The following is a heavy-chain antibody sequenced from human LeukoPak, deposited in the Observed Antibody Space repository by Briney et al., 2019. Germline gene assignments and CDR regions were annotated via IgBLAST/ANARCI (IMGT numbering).Heavy chain of an antibody. D-gene: IGHD6-19*01. V-gene: IGHV3-30*02. CDR1: GFTFSSYG. CDR2: IRYDGGNK. CDR3: AKTQWLVKGVGAFDI. Sequence: TGGSLRLSCAASGFTFSSYGMHWVRQAPGKGLEWVAFIRYDGGNKYYADSVKGRFTISRDNSKNTLYLQMNSLRAEDTAVYYCAKTQWLVKGVGAFDIWGQGTMVTVSS. J-gene: IGHJ3*02.